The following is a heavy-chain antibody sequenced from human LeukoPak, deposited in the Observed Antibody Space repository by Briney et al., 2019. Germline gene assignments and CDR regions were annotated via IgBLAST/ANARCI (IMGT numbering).Heavy chain of an antibody. CDR2: IWYDGSNK. J-gene: IGHJ4*02. D-gene: IGHD7-27*01. CDR3: AKGSNWGSWFFDY. V-gene: IGHV3-33*06. Sequence: PGRSLRLSCAASGFTFSSYGMHWVRQAPGKGLEWVAVIWYDGSNKYYADSVKGRFTISRDNSKNTLHLQMNSLRAEDTAVYYCAKGSNWGSWFFDYWGQGTPVTVSS. CDR1: GFTFSSYG.